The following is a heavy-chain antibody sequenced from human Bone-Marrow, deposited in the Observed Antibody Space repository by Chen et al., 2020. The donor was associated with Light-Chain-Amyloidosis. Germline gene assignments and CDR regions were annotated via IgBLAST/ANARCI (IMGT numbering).Heavy chain of an antibody. CDR2: IYPDDSDA. V-gene: IGHV5-51*01. Sequence: EVQPEQSGPEVKKPVESLKISCKGSGYTFPNDWIGWVRQMPGKGLEWMGVIYPDDSDARYSPSFEGQVTISADKSITTAYLQWRSLKASDTAMYYCARRRDGYNFDYWGQGTLVTVSS. D-gene: IGHD5-12*01. J-gene: IGHJ4*02. CDR1: GYTFPNDW. CDR3: ARRRDGYNFDY.